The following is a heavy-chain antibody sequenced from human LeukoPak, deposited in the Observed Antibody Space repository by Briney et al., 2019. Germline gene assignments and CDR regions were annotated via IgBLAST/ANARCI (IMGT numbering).Heavy chain of an antibody. J-gene: IGHJ4*02. D-gene: IGHD3-22*01. CDR2: IRVGGGNT. CDR3: AKDFYYSSSSLSFYFDY. V-gene: IGHV3-23*01. CDR1: GFTFTSYA. Sequence: GGSLRLSCAASGFTFTSYAMSWVRQAPGEGLEWVSSIRVGGGNTYYADSVKGRFTISRDNSKNTLYLHINSLRAEDTAVYYCAKDFYYSSSSLSFYFDYWGQGTLVSVSS.